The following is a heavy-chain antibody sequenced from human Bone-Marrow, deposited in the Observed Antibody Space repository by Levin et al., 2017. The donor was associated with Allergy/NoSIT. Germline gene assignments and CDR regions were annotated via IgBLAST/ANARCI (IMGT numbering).Heavy chain of an antibody. D-gene: IGHD2-2*01. CDR3: ARPPSSTSRFDL. V-gene: IGHV4-39*02. J-gene: IGHJ4*02. CDR2: IFSSGNL. Sequence: PSETLSLTCSVSGGSISSTTHYWGWIRQPPGKGLEWIGSIFSSGNLYYNPSLRSRLTISVDSSENHFSLELSSVTAADTAVYYCARPPSSTSRFDLWGQGFLVTVSS. CDR1: GGSISSTTHY.